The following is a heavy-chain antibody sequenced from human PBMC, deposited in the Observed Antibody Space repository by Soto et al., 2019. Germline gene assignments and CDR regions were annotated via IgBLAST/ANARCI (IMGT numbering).Heavy chain of an antibody. CDR2: IYSGGST. CDR3: ARGFPSMAYYGEYYFDK. V-gene: IGHV3-53*01. D-gene: IGHD3-10*01. Sequence: EVQMVESGGGLIQPGGSLRLSCAAFGFTVSSNYMTWVRQAPGKGLEWVSVIYSGGSTYYADSVKGRFTISRDNSRNTLYLQMNSLRAEDTAVYYCARGFPSMAYYGEYYFDKGGQGTLVTVSS. J-gene: IGHJ4*02. CDR1: GFTVSSNY.